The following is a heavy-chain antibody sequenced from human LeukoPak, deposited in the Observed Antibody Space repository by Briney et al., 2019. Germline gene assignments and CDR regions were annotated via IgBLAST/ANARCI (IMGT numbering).Heavy chain of an antibody. CDR3: ASRSSIAARQGESNYYYYCMDV. CDR1: GYTFIGYY. V-gene: IGHV1-2*02. J-gene: IGHJ6*02. CDR2: INPNSGGT. Sequence: ASVKVSCKASGYTFIGYYIHWVRQAPGQGLELMGWINPNSGGTNYAQKFQSRGTITAEKCPSTEYMELRRLRSEDTAVYCCASRSSIAARQGESNYYYYCMDVWGQGTTVTVSS. D-gene: IGHD6-6*01.